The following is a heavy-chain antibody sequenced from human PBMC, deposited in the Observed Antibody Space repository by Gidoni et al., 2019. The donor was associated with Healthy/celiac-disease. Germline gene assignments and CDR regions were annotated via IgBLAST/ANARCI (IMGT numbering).Heavy chain of an antibody. Sequence: EVQLVESGGGLVKPGGSLRLSCAASGFTFSSSSMNWVRQAPGKGLEWVSSISSSSSYIYYADSVKGRFTISRDNAKNSRYLQMNSLRAEDTAVYYCARERGEGLAEYYYYYYGMDVWGQGTTVTVSS. CDR1: GFTFSSSS. D-gene: IGHD3-16*01. CDR3: ARERGEGLAEYYYYYYGMDV. CDR2: ISSSSSYI. J-gene: IGHJ6*02. V-gene: IGHV3-21*01.